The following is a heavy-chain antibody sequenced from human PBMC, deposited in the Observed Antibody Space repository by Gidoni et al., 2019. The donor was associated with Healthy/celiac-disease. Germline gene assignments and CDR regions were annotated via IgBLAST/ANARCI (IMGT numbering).Heavy chain of an antibody. CDR2: INPILGRA. J-gene: IGHJ3*02. Sequence: QVQLVPSGAEVPKPGSSVKVSCQASGGTFSSYAISWVRQAPGQGLEWMGRINPILGRANYEQKFQGRVTITADKSTSTAYMELSSLRAEDTAVYYCARAGGSYSHDAFDIWGQGTMVTVSS. V-gene: IGHV1-69*04. D-gene: IGHD1-26*01. CDR3: ARAGGSYSHDAFDI. CDR1: GGTFSSYA.